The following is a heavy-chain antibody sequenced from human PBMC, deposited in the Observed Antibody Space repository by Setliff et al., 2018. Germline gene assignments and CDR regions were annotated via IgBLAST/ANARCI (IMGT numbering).Heavy chain of an antibody. J-gene: IGHJ6*03. D-gene: IGHD5-18*01. CDR2: IYHSGTT. CDR3: ARYSSPYYYMDV. V-gene: IGHV4-31*03. CDR1: GGSITTGGYY. Sequence: KPSETLSLTCTASGGSITTGGYYWSWIRQHPGEGLEWIGYIYHSGTTYYNPSLESRVRLSVDTSNSQFSLKLSSVTAADRAIYFCARYSSPYYYMDVWGTGIAVTVSS.